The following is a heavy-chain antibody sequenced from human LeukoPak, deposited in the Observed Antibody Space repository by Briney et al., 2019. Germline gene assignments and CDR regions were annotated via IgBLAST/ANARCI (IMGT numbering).Heavy chain of an antibody. CDR2: IYTIEST. V-gene: IGHV4-4*09. CDR1: GGSISSYY. CDR3: ARLSLYGDYGDY. Sequence: SETLSLTCTVSGGSISSYYWSWIRQPPGKGLEWIGYIYTIESTNYNPSLKSRVTISVDTSKNQFSLKLSSVTAADTAVYYCARLSLYGDYGDYWGQGTLVTVSS. D-gene: IGHD4-17*01. J-gene: IGHJ4*02.